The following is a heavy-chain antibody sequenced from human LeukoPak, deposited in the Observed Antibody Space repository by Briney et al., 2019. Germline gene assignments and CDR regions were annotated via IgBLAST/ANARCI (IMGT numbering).Heavy chain of an antibody. V-gene: IGHV1-2*02. J-gene: IGHJ4*02. CDR1: GYTFTGYY. Sequence: ASVKVSCKSSGYTFTGYYMHWVRQAPGQGLEWVGWINPNSGGTNSAQTVSGRVTLTRDTSISTAYMELSRLRSDGTGVAYCARVRISVAGSGPLDYWGQGTLVTVSS. CDR3: ARVRISVAGSGPLDY. D-gene: IGHD6-19*01. CDR2: INPNSGGT.